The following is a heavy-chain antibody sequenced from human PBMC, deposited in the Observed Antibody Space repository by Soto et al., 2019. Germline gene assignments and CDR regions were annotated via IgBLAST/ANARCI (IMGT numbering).Heavy chain of an antibody. CDR2: TYYRSKWYN. Sequence: SQTLSLTCAISGDRVSSNSAACTWIRPSPSRDLEWLGRTYYRSKWYNDYAVSVKSRITINPDTSKNQFSLQLNSVTPEDTAVYYCAREQTAIVATIEDYYLDYWGQRTLVTVSS. J-gene: IGHJ4*02. CDR3: AREQTAIVATIEDYYLDY. V-gene: IGHV6-1*01. D-gene: IGHD5-12*01. CDR1: GDRVSSNSAA.